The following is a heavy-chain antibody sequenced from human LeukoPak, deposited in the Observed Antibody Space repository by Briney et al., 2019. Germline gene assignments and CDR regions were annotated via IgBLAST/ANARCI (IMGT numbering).Heavy chain of an antibody. CDR2: IYHSGST. J-gene: IGHJ6*02. D-gene: IGHD3-10*01. CDR3: ARAGGELLWFGELLRNYYYYGMDV. Sequence: SETLSLTCAVSGGSISSGGYSWSWIRQPPGKGLEWIGYIYHSGSTYYNPSLKSRVTISVDRSKNQFSPKLSSVTAADTAVYYCARAGGELLWFGELLRNYYYYGMDVWGQGTTVTVSS. V-gene: IGHV4-30-2*01. CDR1: GGSISSGGYS.